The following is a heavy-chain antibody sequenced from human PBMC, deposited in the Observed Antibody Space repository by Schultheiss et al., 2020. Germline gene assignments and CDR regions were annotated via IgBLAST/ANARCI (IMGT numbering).Heavy chain of an antibody. CDR3: ARGGATLHYYYGMDV. V-gene: IGHV1-18*01. D-gene: IGHD1-26*01. CDR1: GYTFTSYG. Sequence: GESLKISCKASGYTFTSYGINWVRQAPGQGLEWMGWISAFNGRTNSAQKFQGILTMTTDISTSTAHMDLRSLRSDDTAVYYCARGGATLHYYYGMDVWGQGTTVTVSS. CDR2: ISAFNGRT. J-gene: IGHJ6*02.